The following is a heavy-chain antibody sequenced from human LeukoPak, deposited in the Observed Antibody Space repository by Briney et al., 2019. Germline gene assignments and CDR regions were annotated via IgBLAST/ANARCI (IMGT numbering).Heavy chain of an antibody. D-gene: IGHD1-26*01. V-gene: IGHV3-23*01. CDR1: GFTFRIYA. CDR2: ISGSGGYI. J-gene: IGHJ4*02. CDR3: ARQKGGQSFFDS. Sequence: GGSLRLSCAASGFTFRIYAMTWVRQAPGKGLEWVSGISGSGGYIYSADSVKGRFTISRDNAKNTLYLQMNSLRADDTAVYYCARQKGGQSFFDSWGQGTLVTVSS.